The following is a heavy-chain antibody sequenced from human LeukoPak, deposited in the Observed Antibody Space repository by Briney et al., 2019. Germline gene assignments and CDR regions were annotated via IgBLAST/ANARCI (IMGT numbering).Heavy chain of an antibody. CDR2: IKSKTDGGTT. D-gene: IGHD3-16*01. V-gene: IGHV3-15*01. CDR3: IQRGPPRRYYYYYMDV. Sequence: GGSLRLSCAASGFTFSNAWMSWVRQAPGKGLEWVGRIKSKTDGGTTDYAAPVKGRFTISRDDSKNTLYLQMNSLKTEDTAVYYCIQRGPPRRYYYYYMDVWGKGTTVTVSS. J-gene: IGHJ6*03. CDR1: GFTFSNAW.